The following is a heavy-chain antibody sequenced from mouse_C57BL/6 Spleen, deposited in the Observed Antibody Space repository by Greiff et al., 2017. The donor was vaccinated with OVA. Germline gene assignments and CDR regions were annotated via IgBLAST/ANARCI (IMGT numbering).Heavy chain of an antibody. D-gene: IGHD1-1*01. CDR3: ARPGVVASRYFDV. Sequence: QVQLKQPGAELVMPGASVKLSCKASGYTFTSYWMHWVKQRPGQGLEWIGEIDPSDSDTNYNQKFKGQSTLTVDKSSSTAYMQLSSLTSEDSAVYNCARPGVVASRYFDVWGTGTTVTVSS. V-gene: IGHV1-69*01. J-gene: IGHJ1*03. CDR1: GYTFTSYW. CDR2: IDPSDSDT.